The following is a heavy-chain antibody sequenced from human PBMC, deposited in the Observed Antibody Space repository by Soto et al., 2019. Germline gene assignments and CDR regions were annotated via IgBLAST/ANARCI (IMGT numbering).Heavy chain of an antibody. J-gene: IGHJ4*02. CDR1: RATVSRYS. CDR2: IIHIFGTA. V-gene: IGHV1-69*01. CDR3: SREFRYNWNNQVPFAY. D-gene: IGHD1-20*01. Sequence: VSGTAPRATVSRYSISSARQTPGRGLEWIGGIIHIFGTANYAQKFQGRVTITADESTSTAYMELSSLRSEDTAVYYCSREFRYNWNNQVPFAYWGQGALDTGSS.